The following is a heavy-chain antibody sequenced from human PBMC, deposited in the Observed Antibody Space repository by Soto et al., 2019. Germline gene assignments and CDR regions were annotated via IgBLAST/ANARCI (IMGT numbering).Heavy chain of an antibody. Sequence: GESLKISCKASGYSFTSNWIGWVRQMPGKGLEWMGAIYPGDSDRRYSPSFQGQVTMSADKFINTAYLQWSSLKASDTAMYFCARCTHGYSPDCYCLDVWGQGTTVTVSS. CDR2: IYPGDSDR. D-gene: IGHD6-13*01. J-gene: IGHJ6*03. CDR3: ARCTHGYSPDCYCLDV. V-gene: IGHV5-51*01. CDR1: GYSFTSNW.